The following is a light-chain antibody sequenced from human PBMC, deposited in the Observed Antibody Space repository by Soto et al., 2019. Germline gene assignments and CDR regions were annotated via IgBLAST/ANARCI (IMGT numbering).Light chain of an antibody. CDR1: QAIRHD. CDR2: TAS. CDR3: LQLYDYPYT. J-gene: IGKJ2*01. Sequence: AIQMTQSPSSLSASIGDRVTITCRASQAIRHDLGWYQQRPGQAPKLLIYTASHLQSGVPSRFSGSGSGTDFTLSSRSLQAEDFATYYCLQLYDYPYTFGQGTKLEI. V-gene: IGKV1-6*01.